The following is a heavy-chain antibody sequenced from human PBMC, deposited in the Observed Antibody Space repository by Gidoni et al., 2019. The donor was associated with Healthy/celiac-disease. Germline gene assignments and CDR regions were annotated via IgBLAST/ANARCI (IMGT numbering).Heavy chain of an antibody. Sequence: EVQLVESGGGLVKPGGSLRLSCAASGFTFSSHSMNWVRQAPGKGLEWVSSISSSSSYIYYADSVKGRFTISRDNAKNSLYLQMNSLRAEDTAVYYCARDPPRRSTPRPVDYWGQGTLVTVSS. CDR1: GFTFSSHS. D-gene: IGHD4-17*01. CDR3: ARDPPRRSTPRPVDY. V-gene: IGHV3-21*01. CDR2: ISSSSSYI. J-gene: IGHJ4*02.